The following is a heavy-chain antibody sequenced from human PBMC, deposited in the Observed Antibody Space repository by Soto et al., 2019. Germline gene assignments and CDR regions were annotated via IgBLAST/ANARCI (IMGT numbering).Heavy chain of an antibody. CDR2: ISSSSTI. V-gene: IGHV3-48*02. CDR3: ARDIAVAGTGEYFDY. J-gene: IGHJ4*02. Sequence: GGSLSLSCAASGFTFSSYSMNWVRQAPGKGLEWVSYISSSSTIYYADSVKGRFTISRDNAKNSLYLQMNSLRDEDTAVYYCARDIAVAGTGEYFDYWGQGTLVTVSS. D-gene: IGHD6-19*01. CDR1: GFTFSSYS.